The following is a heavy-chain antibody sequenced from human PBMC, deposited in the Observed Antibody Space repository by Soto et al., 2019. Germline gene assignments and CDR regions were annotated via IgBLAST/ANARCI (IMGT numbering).Heavy chain of an antibody. Sequence: QVQLVQSGAEVKMPGSSVKVSCTASGGTFTSYTFSWVRQVPGQGLEWMGRIIPILRMADFAQKFQGRVTITAAESTSTVYMKLSSLRSEDTAVYYCATSYGSGSAHFDYWGQGTLVTVS. V-gene: IGHV1-69*02. D-gene: IGHD3-10*01. CDR3: ATSYGSGSAHFDY. CDR2: IIPILRMA. J-gene: IGHJ4*02. CDR1: GGTFTSYT.